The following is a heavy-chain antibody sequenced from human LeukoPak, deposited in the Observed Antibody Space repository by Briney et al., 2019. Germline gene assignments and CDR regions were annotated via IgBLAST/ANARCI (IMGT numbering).Heavy chain of an antibody. V-gene: IGHV1-2*04. CDR1: GYTFTGYY. CDR2: INPNSGGT. Sequence: ASVKVSCKASGYTFTGYYMHWVRQAPGQGLEWMGWINPNSGGTNYAQKFQGWVTMTRDTSISTAYMELSRLRSDDTAVYYCAKADTTVADGMDVWGQGTTVTVSS. CDR3: AKADTTVADGMDV. D-gene: IGHD4-23*01. J-gene: IGHJ6*02.